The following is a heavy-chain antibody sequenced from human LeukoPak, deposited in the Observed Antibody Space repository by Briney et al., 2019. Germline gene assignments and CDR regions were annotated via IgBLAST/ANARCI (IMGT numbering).Heavy chain of an antibody. V-gene: IGHV3-48*03. CDR2: ISSSGSTI. CDR3: ADLGMRRYYDSSGYYSAH. J-gene: IGHJ4*02. Sequence: GGSLRLSCAASGFTFSSYEMNWVRQAPGKGLEWVSYISSSGSTIYYADSVKGRFTISRDNAKNSLYLQMNSLRAEDTAVYYCADLGMRRYYDSSGYYSAHWGQGTLVTVSS. CDR1: GFTFSSYE. D-gene: IGHD3-22*01.